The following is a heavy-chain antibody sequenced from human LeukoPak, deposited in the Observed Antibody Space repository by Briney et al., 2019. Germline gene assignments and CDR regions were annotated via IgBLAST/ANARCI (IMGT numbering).Heavy chain of an antibody. CDR1: GGSISCSSYY. CDR3: ARDSSRRGLDFQH. D-gene: IGHD6-13*01. Sequence: PSETLSLTCTVSGGSISCSSYYWGWIRQPPGKGLEWIGSIYYSGSTYYNPSLKSRVTISVDTSKNQFSLKLSSVTAADTAVYYCARDSSRRGLDFQHWGQGTLVTVSS. V-gene: IGHV4-39*07. CDR2: IYYSGST. J-gene: IGHJ1*01.